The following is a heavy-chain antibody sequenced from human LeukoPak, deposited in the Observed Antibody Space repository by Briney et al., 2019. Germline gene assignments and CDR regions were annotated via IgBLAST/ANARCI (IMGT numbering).Heavy chain of an antibody. CDR1: GFTFSSYS. Sequence: GGSLRLSCAASGFTFSSYSMNWVRQAPGKGLEWVSCISSNSGYIYSADSVKGRFTISRDNPKNSLYLQMSSLRAEDTAVYFCGRDRGRWLQSWGGDAFDLWGQGTMVTVSS. D-gene: IGHD5-24*01. CDR3: GRDRGRWLQSWGGDAFDL. CDR2: ISSNSGYI. J-gene: IGHJ3*01. V-gene: IGHV3-21*01.